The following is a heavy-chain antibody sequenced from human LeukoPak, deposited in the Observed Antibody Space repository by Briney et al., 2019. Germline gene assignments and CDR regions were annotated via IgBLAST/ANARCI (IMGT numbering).Heavy chain of an antibody. CDR2: LYNSGST. V-gene: IGHV3-66*03. CDR1: GVTVSSHY. J-gene: IGHJ6*02. D-gene: IGHD3-3*01. CDR3: ARDREHYDFWSGFANYGMDV. Sequence: GGSPRVSCAASGVTVSSHYMSWVCEAPGEGLEWVSVLYNSGSTDYADSVKGRFTICRDNSKNTLYLQINSLRAEDTAVYYCARDREHYDFWSGFANYGMDVWGQGTTITVSS.